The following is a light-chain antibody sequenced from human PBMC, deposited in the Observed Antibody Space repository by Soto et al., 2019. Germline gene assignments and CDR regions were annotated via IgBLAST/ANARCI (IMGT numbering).Light chain of an antibody. V-gene: IGLV2-14*01. J-gene: IGLJ3*02. CDR1: SSDVGGYNY. CDR2: EVS. Sequence: QSALTQPASVSGPPGQSITISCTGTSSDVGGYNYVSWYQQHPGKAPKLMIYEVSNRPSGVSNRFSGSKSGNTASLTISGLQAEDEADYYCSSYTSSSTLWVFGGGTKVTVL. CDR3: SSYTSSSTLWV.